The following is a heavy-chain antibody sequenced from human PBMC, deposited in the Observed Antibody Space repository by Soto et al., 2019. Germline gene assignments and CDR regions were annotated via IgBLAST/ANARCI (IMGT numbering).Heavy chain of an antibody. CDR3: ARWSNTMDY. J-gene: IGHJ4*02. V-gene: IGHV3-30-3*01. Sequence: GGSLRFSCAASGFTFSSYAMHWVRQAPGKGLEWVAVISYDGSNKYYADSVKGRFTISRDNSKNTLYLQMNSLRAEDTAVYYCARWSNTMDYWGQGTVVTVSS. D-gene: IGHD3-10*01. CDR2: ISYDGSNK. CDR1: GFTFSSYA.